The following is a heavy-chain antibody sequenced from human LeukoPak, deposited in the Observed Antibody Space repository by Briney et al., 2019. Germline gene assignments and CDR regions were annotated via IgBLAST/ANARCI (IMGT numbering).Heavy chain of an antibody. D-gene: IGHD2-21*01. CDR1: GFTFSSYG. V-gene: IGHV3-74*01. CDR2: ISDDGSYT. J-gene: IGHJ4*02. CDR3: ASFGISWRSSY. Sequence: GRSLRLSCAASGFTFSSYGMHWVRQAPGKGLVWVSRISDDGSYTSNVDSVKGRFTISRDNVNNMLYLHMNSLRAEDTAVYYCASFGISWRSSYWGQGTLVTVSS.